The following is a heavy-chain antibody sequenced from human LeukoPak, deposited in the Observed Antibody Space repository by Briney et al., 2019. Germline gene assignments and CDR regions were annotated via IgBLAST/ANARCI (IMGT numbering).Heavy chain of an antibody. CDR2: IIPIFGTA. D-gene: IGHD3-3*01. CDR1: GGTFSSYA. V-gene: IGHV1-69*01. CDR3: ASYYDFWSGNFDY. Sequence: SVKVSCKASGGTFSSYAISWVRQAAGQGLEWMGGIIPIFGTANYAQKFQGRVTITADESTSTAYMELSSLRSEDTAVYYCASYYDFWSGNFDYWGQGTLVTVSS. J-gene: IGHJ4*02.